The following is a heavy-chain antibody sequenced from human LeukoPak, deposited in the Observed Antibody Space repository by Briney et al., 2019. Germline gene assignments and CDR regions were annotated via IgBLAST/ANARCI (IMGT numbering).Heavy chain of an antibody. D-gene: IGHD2-2*01. V-gene: IGHV5-51*01. CDR2: IYPGDSET. Sequence: GESLKISCKGSGYTLSNSIIGWVRQMPGKGLEWMGIIYPGDSETRYSPSFQGQVTISADKSISTAYLQWSSLRASDTAMYYCARLPAANAMRGDYWGQGTLVTVSS. J-gene: IGHJ4*02. CDR1: GYTLSNSI. CDR3: ARLPAANAMRGDY.